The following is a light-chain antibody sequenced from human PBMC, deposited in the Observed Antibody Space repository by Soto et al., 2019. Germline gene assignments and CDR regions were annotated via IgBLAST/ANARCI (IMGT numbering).Light chain of an antibody. CDR3: QQYNNWPPFT. CDR2: GAS. CDR1: QSVSSN. V-gene: IGKV3-15*01. J-gene: IGKJ3*01. Sequence: EIVMTQSPATLSVSPGERATLSCRASQSVSSNLAWYQQKPGQAPRLLIYGASHRATGIPARFSGSGSGTEFTLTISSLQSEDFAVYCCQQYNNWPPFTFGPGTKVDIK.